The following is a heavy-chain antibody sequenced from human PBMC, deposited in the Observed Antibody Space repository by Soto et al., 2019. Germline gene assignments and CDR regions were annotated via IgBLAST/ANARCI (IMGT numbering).Heavy chain of an antibody. CDR3: ARDFEY. V-gene: IGHV3-74*01. J-gene: IGHJ4*02. CDR2: IKSDGSST. CDR1: GFTFSTFW. Sequence: EEQLVESGGGLVQPGGSLRLSCEASGFTFSTFWMHWARQAPGKGLVWVSRIKSDGSSTNYADSVKGRVTISRDNAKNAVYLQLNSLRPEDTAVNYCARDFEYWGQGTLVTVSS.